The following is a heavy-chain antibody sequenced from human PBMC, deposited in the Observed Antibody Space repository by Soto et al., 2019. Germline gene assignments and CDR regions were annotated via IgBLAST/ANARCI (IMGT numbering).Heavy chain of an antibody. CDR2: ISSDGGST. Sequence: PGGSLRLSCSASGFTFSSYPMHWVRQAPEKGLEYVSRISSDGGSTYYADSVTGRFSISRDNSKNTVYLQMSSLRVEDTAVYYCRHAGKDAFDIWGQGTKVTV. J-gene: IGHJ3*02. CDR1: GFTFSSYP. CDR3: RHAGKDAFDI. V-gene: IGHV3-64D*06.